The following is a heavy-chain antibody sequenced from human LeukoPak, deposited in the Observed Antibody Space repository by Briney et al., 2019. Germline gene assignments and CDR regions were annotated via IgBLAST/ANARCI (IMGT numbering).Heavy chain of an antibody. V-gene: IGHV1-46*01. CDR1: GYTFTGYY. CDR3: ARTLDYYGSGENWFDP. J-gene: IGHJ5*02. Sequence: GASVKVSCKASGYTFTGYYMHWVRQAPGQGLEWMGIINPSGGSTSYAQKFQGRVTMTRDTSTSTVYMELSSLRSEDTAVYYCARTLDYYGSGENWFDPWGQGTLVTVSS. CDR2: INPSGGST. D-gene: IGHD3-10*01.